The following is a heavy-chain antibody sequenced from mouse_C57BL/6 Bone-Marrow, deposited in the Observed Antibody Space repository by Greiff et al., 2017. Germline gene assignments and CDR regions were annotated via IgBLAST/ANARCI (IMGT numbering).Heavy chain of an antibody. D-gene: IGHD1-1*01. CDR3: ARGRLRYFDY. CDR2: ISDGGSYT. CDR1: GFTFSSYA. V-gene: IGHV5-4*01. Sequence: EVHLVESGGGLVKPGGSLKLSCAASGFTFSSYAMSWVRQTPDKRLEWVATISDGGSYTYYPDNVKGRFTISRDNAKNNLYLQMSHLKAEDTAMYYCARGRLRYFDYWGQGTTLTVSS. J-gene: IGHJ2*01.